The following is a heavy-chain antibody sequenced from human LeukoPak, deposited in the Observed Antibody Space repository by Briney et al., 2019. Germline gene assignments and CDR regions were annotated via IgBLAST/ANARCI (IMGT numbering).Heavy chain of an antibody. D-gene: IGHD3-16*01. V-gene: IGHV4-34*01. Sequence: SETLSLTCAVYGGSFSGYYWSWIRQPPGKGLEWIGEINHSGSTNYNPSLKSRVTISVDTSKNQFSLKLSSVTAADTAVYYCARRHMITTGDAFDIWGQGTTVTVSS. CDR1: GGSFSGYY. CDR3: ARRHMITTGDAFDI. CDR2: INHSGST. J-gene: IGHJ3*02.